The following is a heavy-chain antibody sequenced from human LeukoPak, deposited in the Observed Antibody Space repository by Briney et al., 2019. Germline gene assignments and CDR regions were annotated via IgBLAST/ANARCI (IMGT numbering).Heavy chain of an antibody. CDR1: GFTFSSYW. V-gene: IGHV3-7*04. D-gene: IGHD3-10*01. Sequence: GGSLRLSCAASGFTFSSYWMSWVRQAPGKGLEWVANIKQDGSEKYYVDSVKGRFTISRDNAKNSLYLQMNSLRAEDTAVYYCARDEEVTMVRGLMIFDYWGQGTLVTVSS. CDR3: ARDEEVTMVRGLMIFDY. CDR2: IKQDGSEK. J-gene: IGHJ4*02.